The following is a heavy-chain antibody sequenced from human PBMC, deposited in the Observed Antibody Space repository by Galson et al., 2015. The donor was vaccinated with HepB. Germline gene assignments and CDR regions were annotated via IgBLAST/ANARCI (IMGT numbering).Heavy chain of an antibody. J-gene: IGHJ3*02. V-gene: IGHV3-11*03. CDR1: GFTFSDYY. D-gene: IGHD3-10*01. CDR3: ATSRITMVRHAFDI. Sequence: SLRLSCAASGFTFSDYYMSWIRQAPGKGLEWVSYISSSSSYTNYADSVKVRFTISRDNAKNSLYLQMNSLRAEDTAVYYCATSRITMVRHAFDIWGQGTMVTVSS. CDR2: ISSSSSYT.